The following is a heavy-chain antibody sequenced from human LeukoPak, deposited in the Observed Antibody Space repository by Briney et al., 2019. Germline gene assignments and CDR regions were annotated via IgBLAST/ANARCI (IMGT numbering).Heavy chain of an antibody. Sequence: GGSLRLSCAASGFTFSSYWMHWVRQAPGKGLVWVSRINSDGSSTRYADSVKGRFTISRDSAKNTLYLQMNSLRAEDTAVHYCARESKSSSSLGYWGQGTLVTVSS. J-gene: IGHJ4*02. CDR3: ARESKSSSSLGY. D-gene: IGHD6-6*01. V-gene: IGHV3-74*01. CDR2: INSDGSST. CDR1: GFTFSSYW.